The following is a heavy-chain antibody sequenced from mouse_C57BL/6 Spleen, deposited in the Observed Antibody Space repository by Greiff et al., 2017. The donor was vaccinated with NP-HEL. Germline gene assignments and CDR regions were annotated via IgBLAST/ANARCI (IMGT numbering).Heavy chain of an antibody. CDR3: ARYYYGSSLDY. CDR1: GYTFTSYW. V-gene: IGHV1-69*01. CDR2: IDPSDSYT. Sequence: QVHVKQPGAELVMPGASVKLSCKASGYTFTSYWMHWVKQRPGQGLEWIGEIDPSDSYTNYNQKFKGKSTLTVDKSSSTAYMQLSSLTSEDSAVYYCARYYYGSSLDYWGQGTTLTVSS. D-gene: IGHD1-1*01. J-gene: IGHJ2*01.